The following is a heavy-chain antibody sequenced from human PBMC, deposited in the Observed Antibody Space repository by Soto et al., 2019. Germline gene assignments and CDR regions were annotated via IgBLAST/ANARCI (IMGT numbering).Heavy chain of an antibody. CDR2: IYYSGSS. V-gene: IGHV4-59*01. Sequence: QVQLQESGPGLVKPSETLSLTCTVSGGSLSSYYWSWIRQPPGKGLEWIAYIYYSGSSNYNPSLRSRVTRSIDTSKNQFSLKLSSVTAADTAVYYCARVPEGKNRYFDLWGRGTLVTVSS. CDR3: ARVPEGKNRYFDL. J-gene: IGHJ2*01. CDR1: GGSLSSYY.